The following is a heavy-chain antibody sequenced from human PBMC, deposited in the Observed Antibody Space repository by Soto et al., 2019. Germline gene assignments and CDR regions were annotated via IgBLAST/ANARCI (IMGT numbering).Heavy chain of an antibody. Sequence: PGGSLRLSCAASGFTFRSYGMHWVRQAPGKGLEWVAVIWYDGSNKYYADSVKGRFTISRDNSRNTLYLQMDSLSAEGTAVYYCARDRGTYSDRSRFGYFEYWGQGTLVTVSS. CDR3: ARDRGTYSDRSRFGYFEY. J-gene: IGHJ4*02. V-gene: IGHV3-33*01. CDR1: GFTFRSYG. D-gene: IGHD1-26*01. CDR2: IWYDGSNK.